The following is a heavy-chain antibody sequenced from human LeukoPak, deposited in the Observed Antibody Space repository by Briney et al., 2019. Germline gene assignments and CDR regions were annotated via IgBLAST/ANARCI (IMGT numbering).Heavy chain of an antibody. J-gene: IGHJ5*02. CDR1: GYSISSGYY. V-gene: IGHV4-38-2*02. Sequence: PSETLSLTCTVSGYSISSGYYWGWIRQPPGKGLEWIGSIYHSGSTYYNPSLKSRVTISVDTSKNQFSLKLSSVTAADTAVYYCARDTRGIAARGHWFDPWGQGALVTVSS. CDR2: IYHSGST. D-gene: IGHD6-6*01. CDR3: ARDTRGIAARGHWFDP.